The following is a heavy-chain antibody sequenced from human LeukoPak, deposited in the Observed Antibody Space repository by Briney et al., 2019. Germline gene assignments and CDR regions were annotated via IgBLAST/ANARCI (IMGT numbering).Heavy chain of an antibody. D-gene: IGHD6-19*01. V-gene: IGHV4-61*05. J-gene: IGHJ4*02. CDR2: IYYSGST. CDR3: ALAVAGTVAY. CDR1: GGSISSSSYY. Sequence: SETLSLTCTVSGGSISSSSYYWGWIRQPPGKGLEWIGYIYYSGSTNYNPSLKSRVTISVDTSKNQFSLKLSSVTAADTAVYYCALAVAGTVAYWGQGTLVTVSS.